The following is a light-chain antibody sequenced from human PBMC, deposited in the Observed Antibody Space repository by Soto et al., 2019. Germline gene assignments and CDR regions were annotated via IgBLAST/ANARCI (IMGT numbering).Light chain of an antibody. CDR2: AAS. Sequence: DIQMTQSPSSVSASVADRVTITCRASQAISTWLAWYQQKPGKAPKLLIYAASNLQTEVPSRFSGSGSGTDFTLTISSLQPEDFATYYCQRANSFPRTFGQGTKVEIK. CDR1: QAISTW. CDR3: QRANSFPRT. J-gene: IGKJ1*01. V-gene: IGKV1D-12*01.